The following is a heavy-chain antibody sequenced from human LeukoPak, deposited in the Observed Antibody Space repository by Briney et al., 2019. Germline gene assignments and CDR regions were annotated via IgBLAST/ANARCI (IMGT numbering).Heavy chain of an antibody. D-gene: IGHD2-2*01. CDR1: GFTFDDYA. CDR3: TKGAAAANYYYFMDV. CDR2: ISWNSGTI. V-gene: IGHV3-9*03. J-gene: IGHJ6*03. Sequence: GGSLRLSCAASGFTFDDYAMHWVRHAPGKGLEWVSGISWNSGTIVYADSVKGRFTISRDNAKNSLYLQMNSLRAEDMALYHCTKGAAAANYYYFMDVWGEGTAVTVSS.